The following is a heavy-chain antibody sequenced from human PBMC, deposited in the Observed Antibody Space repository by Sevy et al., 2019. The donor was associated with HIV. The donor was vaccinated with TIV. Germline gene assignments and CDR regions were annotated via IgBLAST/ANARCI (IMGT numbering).Heavy chain of an antibody. D-gene: IGHD6-13*01. CDR2: INQDGSVK. V-gene: IGHV3-7*01. J-gene: IGHJ4*02. Sequence: GESLRLSCVASGFSLNNYWMNWVRQAPGKGLGWVANINQDGSVKYYVDSVRGRFTISRDNARNLVFLQMSSLRVDDSALYYCVRAIAKDGSFWGQGTLVTVSS. CDR1: GFSLNNYW. CDR3: VRAIAKDGSF.